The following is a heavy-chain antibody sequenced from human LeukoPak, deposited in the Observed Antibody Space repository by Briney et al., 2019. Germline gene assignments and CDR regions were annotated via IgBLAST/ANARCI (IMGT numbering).Heavy chain of an antibody. D-gene: IGHD1-14*01. J-gene: IGHJ4*02. V-gene: IGHV3-23*01. CDR1: GFTFSSYA. CDR3: AKSQPIGELEPHFDY. Sequence: GGSLRLSCAASGFTFSSYAMSWVRQAPGKGLEWVSAISGSGGSTCYADSVKGRFTISRDNSKNTLYLQMNSLRAEDTAVYYCAKSQPIGELEPHFDYWGQGTLVTVSS. CDR2: ISGSGGST.